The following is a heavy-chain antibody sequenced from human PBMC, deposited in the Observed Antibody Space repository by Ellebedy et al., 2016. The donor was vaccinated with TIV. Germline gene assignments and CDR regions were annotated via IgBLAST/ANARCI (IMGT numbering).Heavy chain of an antibody. CDR3: ARDYASG. V-gene: IGHV3-23*01. CDR2: ISGSGGTT. D-gene: IGHD3-16*01. Sequence: GESLKISCAASGFIFSHYSMNWVRQAPGKGLEWVSDISGSGGTTYYADSVKGRFTIARDNSKNTVFLQMNSLRADDTAVYYCARDYASGWGQGTLVTVSS. J-gene: IGHJ4*02. CDR1: GFIFSHYS.